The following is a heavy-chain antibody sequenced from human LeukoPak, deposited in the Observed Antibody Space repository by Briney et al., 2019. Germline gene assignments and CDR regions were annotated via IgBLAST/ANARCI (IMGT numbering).Heavy chain of an antibody. Sequence: GGSPRLSCAASGFTFSSYAMSWVRQAPGKGLEWVSAISGSGGSTYYADSVKGRFTISRDNSKNTLYLQMNSLRAEDTAVYYCAKVSSMIVVVVQYYFDYWGQGTLVTVSS. CDR3: AKVSSMIVVVVQYYFDY. J-gene: IGHJ4*02. V-gene: IGHV3-23*01. CDR1: GFTFSSYA. D-gene: IGHD3-22*01. CDR2: ISGSGGST.